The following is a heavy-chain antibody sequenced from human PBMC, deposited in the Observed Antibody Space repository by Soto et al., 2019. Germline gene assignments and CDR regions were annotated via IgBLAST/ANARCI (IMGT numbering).Heavy chain of an antibody. Sequence: EVQMVESGGGLVQPGRSLRLACAASGFIFDDFAMQWVRQVPGQGLEWVAGISWNGDNSGYADSVKGRFTISRDNAKNSLYLQMNSLRPADTALYYCASLADYWGQGTLVTVSS. CDR1: GFIFDDFA. CDR3: ASLADY. V-gene: IGHV3-9*01. J-gene: IGHJ4*02. CDR2: ISWNGDNS.